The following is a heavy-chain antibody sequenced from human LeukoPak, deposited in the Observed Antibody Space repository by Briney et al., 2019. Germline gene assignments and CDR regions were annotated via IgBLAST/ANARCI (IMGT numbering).Heavy chain of an antibody. CDR2: IYYSGST. CDR1: GGSISSSSYY. D-gene: IGHD1-7*01. Sequence: SETLSLTCTVSGGSISSSSYYWGWIRQPPGKGLEWIGSIYYSGSTYYNPSLKSRVTMSVDTSKNQFSLKLSSVTAADTAVYYCARGPNWNYGRDFDYWGQGTLVTVSS. CDR3: ARGPNWNYGRDFDY. J-gene: IGHJ4*02. V-gene: IGHV4-39*07.